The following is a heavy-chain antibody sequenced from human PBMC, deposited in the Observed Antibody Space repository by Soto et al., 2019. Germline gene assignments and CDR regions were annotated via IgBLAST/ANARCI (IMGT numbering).Heavy chain of an antibody. CDR1: GFTFSSYG. Sequence: GGSLRLSCAASGFTFSSYGMHWVRQAPGKGLEWVAVISYDGSNKYYADSVKGRFTISRDNSKNTLYLQMNSLRAEDTAVYYCAKDRAYYDSSGYYNWFDPWGQGTLVTVS. D-gene: IGHD3-22*01. V-gene: IGHV3-30*18. J-gene: IGHJ5*02. CDR3: AKDRAYYDSSGYYNWFDP. CDR2: ISYDGSNK.